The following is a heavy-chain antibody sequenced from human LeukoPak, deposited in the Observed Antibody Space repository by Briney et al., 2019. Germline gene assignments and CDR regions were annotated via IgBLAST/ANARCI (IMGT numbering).Heavy chain of an antibody. CDR1: GGSISSSSYY. CDR3: ARVEAAAGARKYYYYYYMDV. CDR2: IYYSGST. D-gene: IGHD6-13*01. Sequence: SETLSLTCTVSGGSISSSSYYWGWIRQPPGKGLEWIGSIYYSGSTYYNPSLKSRVTISVDTSKNQFSLKLSSVTAADTAVYYCARVEAAAGARKYYYYYYMDVWGKGTTVTVSS. V-gene: IGHV4-39*07. J-gene: IGHJ6*03.